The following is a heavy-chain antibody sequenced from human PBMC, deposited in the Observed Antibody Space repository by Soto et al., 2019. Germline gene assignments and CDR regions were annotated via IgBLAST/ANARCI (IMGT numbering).Heavy chain of an antibody. D-gene: IGHD1-1*01. V-gene: IGHV4-59*01. J-gene: IGHJ4*02. CDR3: AREGNLGRWPQPLDF. CDR1: GDSISAYS. Sequence: PSETLSLTCTVSGDSISAYSWSWVRQPPGKGLEWIGNIHYNGNTKYNPSLKSRVSMSVDTSKNQFSLRLISVTAADTAKYFCAREGNLGRWPQPLDFWGQGTLVTVSA. CDR2: IHYNGNT.